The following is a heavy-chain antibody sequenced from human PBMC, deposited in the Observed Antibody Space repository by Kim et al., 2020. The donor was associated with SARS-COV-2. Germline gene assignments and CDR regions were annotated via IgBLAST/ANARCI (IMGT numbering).Heavy chain of an antibody. V-gene: IGHV1-24*01. CDR3: ATDGNYDYVWGSLDV. Sequence: ASVKVSCKVSGYTLTELSMHWVRQAPGKGLEWMGGFDPEDGETIYAQKFQGRVTMTEDTSTDTAYMELSSLRSEDTAVYYCATDGNYDYVWGSLDVWGQGTTVTVSS. J-gene: IGHJ6*02. CDR2: FDPEDGET. CDR1: GYTLTELS. D-gene: IGHD3-16*01.